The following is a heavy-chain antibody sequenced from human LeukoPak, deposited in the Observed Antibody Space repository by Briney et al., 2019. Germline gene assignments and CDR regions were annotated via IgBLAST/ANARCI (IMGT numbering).Heavy chain of an antibody. CDR2: IYYSGST. J-gene: IGHJ5*02. CDR3: ARQGVEDQLLFGWFDP. D-gene: IGHD2-2*01. Sequence: SETLSLTCTVSGGSISSGGYYWSWTRQHPGKGLEWIGYIYYSGSTYYNPSLKSRVTISVDTSKNQFSLKLSSVTAADTAVYYCARQGVEDQLLFGWFDPWGQGTLVTVSS. V-gene: IGHV4-31*03. CDR1: GGSISSGGYY.